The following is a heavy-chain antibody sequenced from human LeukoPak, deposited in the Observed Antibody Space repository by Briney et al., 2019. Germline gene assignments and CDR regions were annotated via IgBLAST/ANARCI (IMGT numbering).Heavy chain of an antibody. Sequence: GESLILSCVDSEFTFRNYWMTWVRQAPGKGLEWVAHIKEDGSEEYYEGSVQGRFAISRDNAKRSLYLQMNSLRDEDTAVYHCARALYGYFDYWGQGTLVTVSS. D-gene: IGHD2/OR15-2a*01. V-gene: IGHV3-7*05. CDR3: ARALYGYFDY. CDR2: IKEDGSEE. J-gene: IGHJ4*02. CDR1: EFTFRNYW.